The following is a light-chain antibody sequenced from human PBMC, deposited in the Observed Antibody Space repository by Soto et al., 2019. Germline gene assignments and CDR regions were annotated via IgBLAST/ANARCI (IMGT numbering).Light chain of an antibody. CDR1: SSNIGRNA. J-gene: IGLJ3*02. V-gene: IGLV1-44*01. CDR3: ATWDDSFNGWV. CDR2: SND. Sequence: QSVLTQPPSASGTPGQRVTISCSGSSSNIGRNAVTWYQQLPGTAPKVFVYSNDQRPSAVPDRFSGSKSGTSASLAISGLQSEDEADYYCATWDDSFNGWVFGEGTKLTVL.